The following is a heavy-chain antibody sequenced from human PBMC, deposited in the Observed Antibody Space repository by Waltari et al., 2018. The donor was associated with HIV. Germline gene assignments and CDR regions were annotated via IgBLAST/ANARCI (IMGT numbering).Heavy chain of an antibody. D-gene: IGHD3-22*01. CDR3: ATRPEFRDTMIETGFFDY. V-gene: IGHV3-21*01. Sequence: EVQLVESGGGLVKPGGSLRLSCAASGFTFSSYSMHWVRQAPGQGLEWVSSISGGSSYILYADSVKGRFTITRDNAKNSLYLQMNSLRAEDTAVYYCATRPEFRDTMIETGFFDYWGQGTLVTVSS. CDR1: GFTFSSYS. J-gene: IGHJ4*02. CDR2: ISGGSSYI.